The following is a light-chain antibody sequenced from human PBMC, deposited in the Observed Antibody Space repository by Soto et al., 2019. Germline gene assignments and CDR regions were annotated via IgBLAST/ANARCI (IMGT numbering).Light chain of an antibody. J-gene: IGKJ1*01. Sequence: EIVMTQSPATLSVSPGERATLSCRASQSISNNLAWYQHKPGQAPRVLIYGASTRATGIPARFSASGSGTDFTLTISDVQPEDFALYYCHQRQSWPRTFGQGTKVDI. CDR2: GAS. CDR1: QSISNN. V-gene: IGKV3-15*01. CDR3: HQRQSWPRT.